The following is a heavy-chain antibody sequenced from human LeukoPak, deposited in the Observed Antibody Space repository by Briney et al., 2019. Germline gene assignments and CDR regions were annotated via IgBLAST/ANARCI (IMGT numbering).Heavy chain of an antibody. CDR1: GYTFTSYD. Sequence: ASVKVSCKASGYTFTSYDINWVRQATGQGLEWMGGFDPEDGETIYAQKFQGRVTMTEDTSTDTAYMELSSLRSEDTAVYYCATVYRGSYAGFLDYWGQGTLVTVSS. CDR2: FDPEDGET. D-gene: IGHD1-26*01. V-gene: IGHV1-24*01. J-gene: IGHJ4*02. CDR3: ATVYRGSYAGFLDY.